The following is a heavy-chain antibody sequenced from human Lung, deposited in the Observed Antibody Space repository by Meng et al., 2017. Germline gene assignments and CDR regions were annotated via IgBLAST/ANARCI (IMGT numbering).Heavy chain of an antibody. Sequence: QGHRQESGPGLVKPSPTLSLTCTVSGGSISSGSYYWSWIRQPAGKGLEWTGRIYTSGSTNYNPSLKSRVTISVDTSKNQFSLKLSSVTAADTAVYYCARVSYGGPMDYWGQGTLVTVSS. CDR1: GGSISSGSYY. CDR2: IYTSGST. D-gene: IGHD4-23*01. CDR3: ARVSYGGPMDY. J-gene: IGHJ4*02. V-gene: IGHV4-61*02.